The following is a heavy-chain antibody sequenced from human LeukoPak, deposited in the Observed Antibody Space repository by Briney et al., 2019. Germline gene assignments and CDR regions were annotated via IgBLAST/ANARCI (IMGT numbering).Heavy chain of an antibody. V-gene: IGHV5-51*01. Sequence: GEPLQISSQGSGSRFTTYWIGWVRRMPGRGVEWMGITYPGDSDTRYIPSFQGQVTISADKSISTAYLQWSSLEASDTAMYYCARQFRDSSGYYSYYFDYWGQGTLVTVSS. J-gene: IGHJ4*02. D-gene: IGHD3-22*01. CDR3: ARQFRDSSGYYSYYFDY. CDR2: TYPGDSDT. CDR1: GSRFTTYW.